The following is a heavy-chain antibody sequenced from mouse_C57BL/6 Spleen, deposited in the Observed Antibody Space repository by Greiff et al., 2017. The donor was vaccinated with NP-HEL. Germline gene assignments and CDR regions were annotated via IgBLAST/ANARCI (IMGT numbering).Heavy chain of an antibody. CDR3: ARDDYDDSFAY. D-gene: IGHD2-4*01. V-gene: IGHV1-64*01. CDR1: GYTFTSYW. J-gene: IGHJ3*01. Sequence: QVQLQQPGAELVKPGASVKLSCKASGYTFTSYWVHWVKQRPGQGLEWIGMIHPNSGSTNYNEKFKSKATLTVDKSSSTAYMQLSSLTSEDSAVYYCARDDYDDSFAYWGQGTLVTVSA. CDR2: IHPNSGST.